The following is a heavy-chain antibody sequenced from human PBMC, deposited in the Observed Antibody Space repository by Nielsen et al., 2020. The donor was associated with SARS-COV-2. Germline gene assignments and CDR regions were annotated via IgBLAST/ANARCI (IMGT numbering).Heavy chain of an antibody. CDR1: GFTFSSYG. D-gene: IGHD5-12*01. CDR3: VKGYNGYDLQYFDY. J-gene: IGHJ4*02. V-gene: IGHV3-33*06. Sequence: GESLKISCAASGFTFSSYGMHWVRQAPGKGLEWVAVIWHDGSKRNYASSVEGRFTISRDNSKDTLYVQMNRVRAEDTAVYYCVKGYNGYDLQYFDYWGQGTLVTVSS. CDR2: IWHDGSKR.